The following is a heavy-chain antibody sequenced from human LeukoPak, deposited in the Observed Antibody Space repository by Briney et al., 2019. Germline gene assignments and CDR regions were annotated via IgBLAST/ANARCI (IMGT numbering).Heavy chain of an antibody. D-gene: IGHD6-13*01. CDR2: ISSTSSYI. Sequence: GGSLRLSCAASGFTFSSYTMNWVRQAPGKGLEWVSSISSTSSYIYYADSVKGRFTISRDNAKNSLYLQMNSLRAEDTAVYYCASAQQLVRNYYYYYMDVWGKGTTVTVSS. J-gene: IGHJ6*03. CDR3: ASAQQLVRNYYYYYMDV. CDR1: GFTFSSYT. V-gene: IGHV3-21*01.